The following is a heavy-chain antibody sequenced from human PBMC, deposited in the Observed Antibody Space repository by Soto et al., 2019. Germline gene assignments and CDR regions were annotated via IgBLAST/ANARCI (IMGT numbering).Heavy chain of an antibody. CDR2: IGPDGSNI. CDR3: VRDPTRSTDY. J-gene: IGHJ4*02. CDR1: GFIFSSHW. Sequence: LRLSCAASGFIFSSHWMHWVRQAPGKWLVGVSHIGPDGSNIWEADSVQGRFTISRDNARNRLYLQMNSLRDEDTAIYYCVRDPTRSTDYSGPGILVTVSS. V-gene: IGHV3-74*01. D-gene: IGHD2-2*01.